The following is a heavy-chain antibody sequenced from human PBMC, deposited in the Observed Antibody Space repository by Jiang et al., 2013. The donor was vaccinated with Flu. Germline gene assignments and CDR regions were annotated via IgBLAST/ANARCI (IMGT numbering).Heavy chain of an antibody. CDR3: ARDSSSSNYYYYGMDV. CDR2: IWYDGSNK. CDR1: GFTFSSYG. Sequence: SGGGVVQPGRSLRLSCAASGFTFSSYGMHWVRQAPGKGLEWVAVIWYDGSNKYYADSVKGRFTISRDNSKNTLYLQMNSLRAEDTAVYYCARDSSSSNYYYYGMDVWGQGTTVTVSS. V-gene: IGHV3-33*01. J-gene: IGHJ6*02. D-gene: IGHD6-6*01.